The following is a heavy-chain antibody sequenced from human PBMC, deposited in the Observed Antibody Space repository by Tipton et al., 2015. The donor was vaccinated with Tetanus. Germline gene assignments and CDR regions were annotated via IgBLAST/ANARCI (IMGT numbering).Heavy chain of an antibody. Sequence: LRLSCTVSGDSVRSGDYQWNWIRQSPGKGLESIGYIYYSGSTYYNPSLKSRVTISVDTSKNQFSLRLSSVTAADTAVYYCARDHGITWGGMGYYYGMDVWGQGTTVTVSS. V-gene: IGHV4-30-4*08. D-gene: IGHD3-16*01. CDR1: GDSVRSGDYQ. CDR3: ARDHGITWGGMGYYYGMDV. CDR2: IYYSGST. J-gene: IGHJ6*02.